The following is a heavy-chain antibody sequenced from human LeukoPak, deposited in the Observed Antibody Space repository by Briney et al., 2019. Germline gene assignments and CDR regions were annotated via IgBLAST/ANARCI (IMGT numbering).Heavy chain of an antibody. Sequence: GGSLRLSCAASGFTFSSYAMSWVRQAPGKGLEWVSAISGSGGSTYYADSVKGLFTISRDDSKNTLYLQMNSLRAEDTAVYYCARPNRRYCSGGNCSNEYFQHWGQGTLVTVSS. CDR3: ARPNRRYCSGGNCSNEYFQH. V-gene: IGHV3-23*01. CDR1: GFTFSSYA. CDR2: ISGSGGST. J-gene: IGHJ1*01. D-gene: IGHD2-15*01.